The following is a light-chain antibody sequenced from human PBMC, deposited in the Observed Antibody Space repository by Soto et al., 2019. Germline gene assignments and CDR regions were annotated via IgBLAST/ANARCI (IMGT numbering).Light chain of an antibody. V-gene: IGKV1-9*01. CDR2: VAS. CDR1: QGISNN. Sequence: IQLTQSPSSLSASVGDRVTITWGTSQGISNNLAWYQQKPGKAPKLLIYVASTLQSGVPSRFSGSGSGTDFTLTISSLQTEDFATYYCQQLNSYPVTFGPGTKVDIK. J-gene: IGKJ3*01. CDR3: QQLNSYPVT.